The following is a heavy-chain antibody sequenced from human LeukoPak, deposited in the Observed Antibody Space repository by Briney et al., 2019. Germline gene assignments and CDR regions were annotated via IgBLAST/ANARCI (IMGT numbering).Heavy chain of an antibody. Sequence: GGSLRLSCAASGFTFSSYSMNWVRQAPGKGLEWLSYITSDSSTIYYADSVKGRFTISRDNSKNTLFLQFNSLRADDTAVYYCAKGRGTTVTAAANYWGQGTLVTVSS. CDR3: AKGRGTTVTAAANY. V-gene: IGHV3-48*01. CDR1: GFTFSSYS. J-gene: IGHJ4*02. CDR2: ITSDSSTI. D-gene: IGHD4-17*01.